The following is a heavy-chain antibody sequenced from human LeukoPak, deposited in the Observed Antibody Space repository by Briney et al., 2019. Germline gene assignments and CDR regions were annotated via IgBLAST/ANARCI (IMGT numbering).Heavy chain of an antibody. CDR3: AKGSYYDSSGSFYFDY. CDR2: VTDSGSRT. D-gene: IGHD3-22*01. V-gene: IGHV3-23*01. J-gene: IGHJ4*02. Sequence: GGSLRLSCAASGFIFNKYAMNWVRQAPGKGLEWVSLVTDSGSRTYCADSVKGRFTISRDNSKNTLYVQMNSLRAEDTAVYYCAKGSYYDSSGSFYFDYWGQGTLVTVSS. CDR1: GFIFNKYA.